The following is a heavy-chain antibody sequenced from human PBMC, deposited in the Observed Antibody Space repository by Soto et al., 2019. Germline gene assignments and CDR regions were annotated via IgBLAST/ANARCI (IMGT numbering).Heavy chain of an antibody. J-gene: IGHJ5*02. V-gene: IGHV3-21*01. CDR2: ISSSSSYI. Sequence: GGSLRLSCAASGCTFSSYSMNWVRQAPGKGLEWVSSISSSSSYIYYADSVKGRFTISRDNAKNSLYLQMNSLRAEDTAVYYCARDIVVVPAAISDNNWFDPWGQGTLVTVSS. CDR3: ARDIVVVPAAISDNNWFDP. D-gene: IGHD2-2*01. CDR1: GCTFSSYS.